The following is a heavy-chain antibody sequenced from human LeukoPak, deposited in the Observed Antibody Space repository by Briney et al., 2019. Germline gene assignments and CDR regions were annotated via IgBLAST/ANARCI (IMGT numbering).Heavy chain of an antibody. J-gene: IGHJ5*02. Sequence: SETLSLTCTVSGGSISSRSNYRGWIRQPPGKVLEWIGTIYSTGNTYYNPSLKSRLTISVDTSKNQFSLKLSSVTAADTAVYYCARRGESGYDTWGQGSLVTVSS. CDR1: GGSISSRSNY. CDR2: IYSTGNT. CDR3: ARRGESGYDT. D-gene: IGHD5-12*01. V-gene: IGHV4-39*01.